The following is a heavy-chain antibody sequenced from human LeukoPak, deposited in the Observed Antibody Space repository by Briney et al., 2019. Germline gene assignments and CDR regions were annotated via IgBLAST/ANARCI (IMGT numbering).Heavy chain of an antibody. CDR1: GYTFTGYY. D-gene: IGHD4-17*01. CDR2: IDPNSGCT. J-gene: IGHJ2*01. Sequence: ASVKVSCKASGYTFTGYYMHWVRQAPGQGLEWIGWIDPNSGCTNYAQKFQGRVTMTRDTSISTAYMELSRLRSDDTAVYYCARGGYGDSGDWYFDLWGRGTLVTVSS. CDR3: ARGGYGDSGDWYFDL. V-gene: IGHV1-2*02.